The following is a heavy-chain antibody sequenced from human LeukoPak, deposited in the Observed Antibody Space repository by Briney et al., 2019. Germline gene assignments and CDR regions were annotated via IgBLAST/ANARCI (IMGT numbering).Heavy chain of an antibody. J-gene: IGHJ4*02. V-gene: IGHV3-7*03. CDR2: IKPDGSET. CDR3: SRSLDY. Sequence: GGSLRLSCAASGFPFSGSWMDWVRQAPGQRMEWVANIKPDGSETHYAESVKGRFTISRDNAKNTLFLQISGLRDEDTAVYYCSRSLDYWGQGALVTVSS. CDR1: GFPFSGSW.